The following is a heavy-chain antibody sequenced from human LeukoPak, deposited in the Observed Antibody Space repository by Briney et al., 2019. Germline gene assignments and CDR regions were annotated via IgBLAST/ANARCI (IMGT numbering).Heavy chain of an antibody. CDR1: GGSISSSSYY. CDR2: IYYSGST. CDR3: ARDGGAYYDILSHFDY. J-gene: IGHJ4*02. D-gene: IGHD3-9*01. V-gene: IGHV4-39*07. Sequence: SETLSLTCTVSGGSISSSSYYWGWIRQPPGKGLEWIGSIYYSGSTYYNPSLKSRVTISVDTSKNQFSLKLSSVTAADTAVYYCARDGGAYYDILSHFDYWGQGTLVTVSS.